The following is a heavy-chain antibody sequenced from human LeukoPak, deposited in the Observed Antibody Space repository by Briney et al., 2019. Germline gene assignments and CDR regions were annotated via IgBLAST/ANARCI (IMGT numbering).Heavy chain of an antibody. D-gene: IGHD1-26*01. V-gene: IGHV3-30*02. J-gene: IGHJ3*02. CDR2: IRYDGSNK. CDR1: GFTFSSYG. Sequence: GGSLRLSCAASGFTFSSYGMHWVRQAPGKGLEWVAFIRYDGSNKYYADSAKGRFTISRDNSKNTLYLQMNSLRAEDTAVYYCAKDPFKVGATGAFDIWGQGTMVTVSS. CDR3: AKDPFKVGATGAFDI.